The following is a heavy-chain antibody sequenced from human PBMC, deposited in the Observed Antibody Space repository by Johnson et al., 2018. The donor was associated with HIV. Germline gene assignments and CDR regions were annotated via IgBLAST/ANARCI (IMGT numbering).Heavy chain of an antibody. Sequence: QEQLVESGGGLVKPGGSLRLSCAASGFTFSDYYMSWIRQAPGQGLEWVSYISWTSGNIDYVDSVKGRFTISSDNAKNSLYLQKYSLRVEDTALYYCARLKWELLDNDAFDIWGQGTMVTVSS. D-gene: IGHD1-26*01. CDR1: GFTFSDYY. J-gene: IGHJ3*02. CDR3: ARLKWELLDNDAFDI. V-gene: IGHV3-11*01. CDR2: ISWTSGNI.